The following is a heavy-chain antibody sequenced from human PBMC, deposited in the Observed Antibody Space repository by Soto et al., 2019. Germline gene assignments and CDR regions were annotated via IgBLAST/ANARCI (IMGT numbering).Heavy chain of an antibody. V-gene: IGHV4-34*01. CDR3: SRGLRASYGVRLSYSYYGMDV. CDR2: ISSSGST. J-gene: IGHJ6*02. D-gene: IGHD3-10*01. CDR1: DGSFSDYY. Sequence: SETLSLTCSIYDGSFSDYYWGWIRQSPGKGLEWIAEISSSGSTNYNPSLKSRVTISVDTSKNQFSLKLGSVTAADTAVYYCSRGLRASYGVRLSYSYYGMDVWGQGTTVTVSS.